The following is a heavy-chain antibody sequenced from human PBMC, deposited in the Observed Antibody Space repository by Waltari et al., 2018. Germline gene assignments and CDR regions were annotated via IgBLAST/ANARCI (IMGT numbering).Heavy chain of an antibody. V-gene: IGHV5-51*03. CDR1: GYSFTSYG. CDR2: IYPGDSDT. Sequence: EVQLLHSGAEVTKPGESLKTSCKASGYSFTSYGTGWVREMPGKGLEWMGIIYPGDSDTRYSPSFQGHVTISVDKSISTAYLQWSSLKASDTAMYYCARSRGPGGHIQFDYWGKGNLVTVSS. D-gene: IGHD2-8*02. CDR3: ARSRGPGGHIQFDY. J-gene: IGHJ4*02.